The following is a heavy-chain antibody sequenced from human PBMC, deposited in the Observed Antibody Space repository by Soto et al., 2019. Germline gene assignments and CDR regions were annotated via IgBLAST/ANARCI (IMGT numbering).Heavy chain of an antibody. CDR1: GFTFSRYA. J-gene: IGHJ4*02. V-gene: IGHV3-30*03. CDR2: ISYEASNK. Sequence: QVQLVESGGTVVQPGRSLRLSCAASGFTFSRYALHWVRQAPGKGLEWVTLISYEASNKYYGNSVKGRFTISRDNSKNTLYLQMDSLRAEDTAVYYCARSSAWCIDYWRQGTLVTVSS. CDR3: ARSSAWCIDY. D-gene: IGHD6-19*01.